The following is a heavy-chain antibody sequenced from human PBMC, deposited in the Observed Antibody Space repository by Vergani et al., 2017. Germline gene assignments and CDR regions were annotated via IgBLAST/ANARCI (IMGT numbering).Heavy chain of an antibody. V-gene: IGHV4-34*11. CDR3: ARDQDYYDTADWFDP. D-gene: IGHD3-22*01. CDR2: IYYSGST. J-gene: IGHJ5*02. Sequence: QVQLQQWGAGLLKPSETLSLTCAVYGGSFSGYYWSWIRQPPGKGLEWIGYIYYSGSTNYNPSLKSRVTISVDTSKNQFSLKLSSVTAADTAVYYCARDQDYYDTADWFDPWGQGTLVTVSS. CDR1: GGSFSGYY.